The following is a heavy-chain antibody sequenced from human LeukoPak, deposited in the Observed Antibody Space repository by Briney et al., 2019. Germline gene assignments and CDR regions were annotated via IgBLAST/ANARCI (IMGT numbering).Heavy chain of an antibody. V-gene: IGHV3-7*01. Sequence: GGSLRLTCAASGFTFSSYWMSWVRQAPGKGLEWVANIKQDGSEKYYVDSVRGRFTISRDNAKNSVYLQMNSLRAEDTAVYCCAPLSSSRPVGLDYWGQGTLVTVSS. D-gene: IGHD6-13*01. CDR1: GFTFSSYW. CDR3: APLSSSRPVGLDY. CDR2: IKQDGSEK. J-gene: IGHJ4*02.